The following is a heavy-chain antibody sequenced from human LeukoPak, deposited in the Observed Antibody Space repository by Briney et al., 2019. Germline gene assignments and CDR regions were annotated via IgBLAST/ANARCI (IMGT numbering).Heavy chain of an antibody. V-gene: IGHV1-18*01. CDR2: ISVYNGNT. CDR1: GYTFTSYG. CDR3: ADLDSSAL. D-gene: IGHD3-22*01. J-gene: IGHJ4*02. Sequence: GASVKVSCKASGYTFTSYGISWVRQAPGQGLEWMGWISVYNGNTNYAQKLQGRVTMTRDTSISTAYMELSRLRSDDTAVYYCADLDSSALWGQGTLVTVSS.